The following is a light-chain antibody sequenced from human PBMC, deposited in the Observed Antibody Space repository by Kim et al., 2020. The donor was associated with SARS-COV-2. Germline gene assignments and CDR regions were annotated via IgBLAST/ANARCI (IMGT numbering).Light chain of an antibody. CDR2: GAS. Sequence: PGETATFSCRASESVDSSKLAWYQQKPGQAPRLLIFGASSGATGIPDRFSGSGSGTDFTLTISRLEPEDFAVYYCQQFGGSPPITFGQGTRLEIK. J-gene: IGKJ5*01. CDR1: ESVDSSK. V-gene: IGKV3-20*01. CDR3: QQFGGSPPIT.